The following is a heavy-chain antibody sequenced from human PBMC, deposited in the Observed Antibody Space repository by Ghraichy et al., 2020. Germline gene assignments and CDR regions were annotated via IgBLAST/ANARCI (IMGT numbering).Heavy chain of an antibody. CDR2: MSYSGST. CDR1: GGSISDYY. CDR3: ARAPHYDVLAALDY. J-gene: IGHJ4*02. Sequence: SQTLSLTCTVSGGSISDYYWNWIRQPPGKGLEWIGYMSYSGSTNYNPSLESRLTMSVDTSRNLFSLELPSVTSADTAVYYCARAPHYDVLAALDYWGQGTLVTVSS. D-gene: IGHD3-9*01. V-gene: IGHV4-59*01.